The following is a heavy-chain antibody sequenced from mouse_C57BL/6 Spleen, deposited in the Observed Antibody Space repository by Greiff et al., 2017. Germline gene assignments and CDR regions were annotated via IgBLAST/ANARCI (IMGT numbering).Heavy chain of an antibody. Sequence: VQLQQSGAELARPGASVKMSCKASGYTFTSYTMHWVKQRPGQGLEWIGYINPSSGYTKYNQKFKDKATLTADKSSSTAYMQLSSLTAEDSAFYCCGGGCTVLWAPMDGWGQGASVTVS. V-gene: IGHV1-4*01. J-gene: IGHJ4*01. D-gene: IGHD1-1*02. CDR3: GGGCTVLWAPMDG. CDR1: GYTFTSYT. CDR2: INPSSGYT.